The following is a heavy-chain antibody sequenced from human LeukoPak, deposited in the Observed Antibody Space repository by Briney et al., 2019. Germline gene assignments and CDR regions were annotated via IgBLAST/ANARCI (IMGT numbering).Heavy chain of an antibody. CDR2: VYHSGTT. CDR1: GYFLSSGFY. D-gene: IGHD3-22*01. J-gene: IGHJ4*02. Sequence: SETLSLTCSVSGYFLSSGFYWGWIRQPPGKGLEWIASVYHSGTTIYNPSLKSRVTMSMDTSMNHYSQKLRSVTAADTAVYYCARTLSDSSPVATWGQGTLVTVSS. CDR3: ARTLSDSSPVAT. V-gene: IGHV4-38-2*02.